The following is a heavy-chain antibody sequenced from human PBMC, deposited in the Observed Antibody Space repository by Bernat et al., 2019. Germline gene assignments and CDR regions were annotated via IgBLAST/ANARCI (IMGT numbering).Heavy chain of an antibody. D-gene: IGHD3-10*01. CDR2: IWYDGSNK. Sequence: QVQLVESGGGVVQPGRSLRLSCAASGFTFSSYGMHWVRQAPGKGLEWVAVIWYDGSNKYYADSVKGRFTISRDNSKNTLYLQMNSLRAEDTAVYYCARGLWFRESYPPNWFDPWGQGTLVTVSS. CDR3: ARGLWFRESYPPNWFDP. V-gene: IGHV3-30*19. CDR1: GFTFSSYG. J-gene: IGHJ5*02.